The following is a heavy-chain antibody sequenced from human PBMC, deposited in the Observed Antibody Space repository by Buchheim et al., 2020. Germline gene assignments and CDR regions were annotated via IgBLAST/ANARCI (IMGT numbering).Heavy chain of an antibody. CDR1: GGSFSGYY. CDR2: INHSGST. J-gene: IGHJ3*02. D-gene: IGHD3-22*01. V-gene: IGHV4-34*01. Sequence: QVQLQQWGAGLLKPSETLSLTCAVYGGSFSGYYWSWIRQPPGKGLEWIGEINHSGSTNYNPSLKSRVTISVDTSKNQFSLKLGSVTAADTAVYYCARVTITMIVVVRDAFDIWGQGT. CDR3: ARVTITMIVVVRDAFDI.